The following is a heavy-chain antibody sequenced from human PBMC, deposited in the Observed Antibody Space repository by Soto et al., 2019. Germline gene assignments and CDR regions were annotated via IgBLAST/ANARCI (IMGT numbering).Heavy chain of an antibody. CDR1: GFTLSAYW. Sequence: EVQLEESGGDLVQPGGSLRLSCAASGFTLSAYWMTWVRQAPGKGLEWVANINRDGSKKSYLDSVRGRFTISSDNVGNSLYLQMDSLRADDTALYYCARDVSPGSSSLYLDAFDIWGQGKMVTVSS. CDR2: INRDGSKK. CDR3: ARDVSPGSSSLYLDAFDI. D-gene: IGHD6-13*01. J-gene: IGHJ3*02. V-gene: IGHV3-7*04.